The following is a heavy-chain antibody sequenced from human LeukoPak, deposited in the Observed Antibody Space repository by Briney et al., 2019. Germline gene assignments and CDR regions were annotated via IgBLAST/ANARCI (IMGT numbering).Heavy chain of an antibody. Sequence: GGSLRLSCAASGFTFSTYSMNWVRRAPGKGLEWVSYISSSSSIINYAESVRGRFTISRDNAKNLLYLQMNSLRAEDTAVYYCGRDYEERTTDYWGQGTLATVSS. CDR3: GRDYEERTTDY. CDR1: GFTFSTYS. V-gene: IGHV3-48*04. D-gene: IGHD3-16*01. CDR2: ISSSSSII. J-gene: IGHJ4*02.